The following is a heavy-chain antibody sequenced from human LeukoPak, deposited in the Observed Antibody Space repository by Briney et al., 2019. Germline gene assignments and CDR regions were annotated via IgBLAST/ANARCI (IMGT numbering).Heavy chain of an antibody. J-gene: IGHJ4*02. Sequence: PGGSLRLSCAASGFTLSNAWMSWVRQAPGKGLEWVGRIKSKTDGGTTDYAAPVKGRFTISRDDSKNTLYLQMNSLKTEDTAVYYCTTDLPDTLHFDYWGQGTLVTVSS. CDR2: IKSKTDGGTT. V-gene: IGHV3-15*01. CDR1: GFTLSNAW. CDR3: TTDLPDTLHFDY. D-gene: IGHD2-2*02.